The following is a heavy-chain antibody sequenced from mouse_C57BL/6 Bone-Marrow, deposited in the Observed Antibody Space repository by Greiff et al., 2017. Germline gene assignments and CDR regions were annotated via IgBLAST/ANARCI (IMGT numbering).Heavy chain of an antibody. CDR3: ARDVVRSAWFAD. V-gene: IGHV5-17*01. D-gene: IGHD2-10*02. CDR2: ISSGSSTI. J-gene: IGHJ3*01. Sequence: EVQLVESGGGLVKPGGSLKLSCAASGFTFSDYGMHWVRPAPEKGLAWVAYISSGSSTISYADTVKGRFTISRDHAKNTLFLQVAGLRSEDTAMYYCARDVVRSAWFADWGEGGLVTGSA. CDR1: GFTFSDYG.